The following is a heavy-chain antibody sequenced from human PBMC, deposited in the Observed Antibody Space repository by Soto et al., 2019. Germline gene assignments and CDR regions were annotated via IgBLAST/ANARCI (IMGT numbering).Heavy chain of an antibody. CDR1: GYTFTSYG. V-gene: IGHV1-18*01. D-gene: IGHD5-18*01. Sequence: GASAKVSCKASGYTFTSYGISWVRQAPGQGLEWMGWISAYNGNTNYAQKFQGRVTMTRDTSTSTVYMELSSLRSEDTAVYYCARDKQLWLPYYFDYWGQGTLVTVSS. CDR3: ARDKQLWLPYYFDY. CDR2: ISAYNGNT. J-gene: IGHJ4*02.